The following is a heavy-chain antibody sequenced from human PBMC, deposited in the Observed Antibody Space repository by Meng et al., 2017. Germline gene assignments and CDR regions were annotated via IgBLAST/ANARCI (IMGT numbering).Heavy chain of an antibody. CDR3: ATGAAAADH. CDR1: GLRFTDAW. CDR2: IKRNRDGGTI. D-gene: IGHD6-13*01. Sequence: DVELGEAWGGLVTPGGSLRLCCVASGLRFTDAWMSWVRQAPGKGLEWVGRIKRNRDGGTIDYAARVKGRFTISRDESKNTLYLQMDSLITEDTAVYFCATGAAAADHWGQGTLVTVSS. J-gene: IGHJ4*02. V-gene: IGHV3-15*01.